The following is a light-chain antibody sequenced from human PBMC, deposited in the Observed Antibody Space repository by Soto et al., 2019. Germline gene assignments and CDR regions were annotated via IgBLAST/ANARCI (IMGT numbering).Light chain of an antibody. V-gene: IGKV3-20*01. Sequence: EIVLTQSPGTLSLSPGERATLSCRASQSVSSSYLAWYQQKPGQAPRLLIYAASSRDTAIPDRFSGSGSGTDFTLTISRLEPEDFAVYFCQQYGSSPPITFGQGTRLEIK. J-gene: IGKJ5*01. CDR1: QSVSSSY. CDR2: AAS. CDR3: QQYGSSPPIT.